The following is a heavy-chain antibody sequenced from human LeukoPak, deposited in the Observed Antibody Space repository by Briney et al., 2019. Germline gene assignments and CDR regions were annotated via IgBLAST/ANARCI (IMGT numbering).Heavy chain of an antibody. V-gene: IGHV4-39*07. CDR1: GGSISSSSYY. J-gene: IGHJ4*02. CDR3: ARGNLCYDY. Sequence: SETPSLTCTVPGGSISSSSYYWGWIRQPPGKGLEWIGSIYYSGSTNYNPSLKSRVTISVDTSKNQFSLKLSSVTAADTAVYYCARGNLCYDYWGQGTLVTVSS. CDR2: IYYSGST. D-gene: IGHD2/OR15-2a*01.